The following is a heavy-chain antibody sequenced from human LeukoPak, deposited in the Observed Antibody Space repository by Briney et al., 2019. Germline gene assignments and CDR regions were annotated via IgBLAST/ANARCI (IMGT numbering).Heavy chain of an antibody. CDR1: GFTFSNYV. CDR3: AKDSVAAAGTAGLLDY. Sequence: PGGSLRLSCAASGFTFSNYVMSWVRQAPGKGLEWVSGISGSGGSIYYADSVKGRFTISRDSSKNTLNLQMNSLRADDTAVYYCAKDSVAAAGTAGLLDYWGQGTLVTVSS. V-gene: IGHV3-23*01. D-gene: IGHD6-13*01. CDR2: ISGSGGSI. J-gene: IGHJ4*02.